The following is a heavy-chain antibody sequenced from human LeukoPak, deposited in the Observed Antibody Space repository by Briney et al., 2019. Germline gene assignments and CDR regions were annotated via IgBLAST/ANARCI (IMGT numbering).Heavy chain of an antibody. Sequence: PSETLSLTCNVSGDXISTHCCGWIRRPPGKGLEWLGCIYYSGSSNYNPSLKSRVTMSVDTSKNQFSLKLSSVTAADTAVYYCARARGLGVITPYFDYWGQGTLVTVSS. J-gene: IGHJ4*02. V-gene: IGHV4-59*08. CDR1: GDXISTHC. CDR3: ARARGLGVITPYFDY. CDR2: IYYSGSS. D-gene: IGHD3-16*02.